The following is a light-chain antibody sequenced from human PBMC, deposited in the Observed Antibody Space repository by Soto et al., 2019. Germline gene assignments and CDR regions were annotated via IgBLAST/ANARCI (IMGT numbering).Light chain of an antibody. CDR1: LSISSW. J-gene: IGKJ1*01. Sequence: DIQMTQSPSTLSASVGDRVTITCRASLSISSWLAWYQQKPGKAPKLLIYDASSLQSGVPSRFSGSGSGTKFTLTISSLQPDDFATYYCQQYNSYLWTFGQGTKV. CDR3: QQYNSYLWT. CDR2: DAS. V-gene: IGKV1-5*01.